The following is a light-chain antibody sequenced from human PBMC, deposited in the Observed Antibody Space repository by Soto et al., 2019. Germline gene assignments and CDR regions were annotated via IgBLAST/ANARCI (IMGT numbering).Light chain of an antibody. CDR2: GTS. CDR1: QTVGRSF. CDR3: QQYDSLPPWT. V-gene: IGKV3-20*01. Sequence: EIVLTQSPGIMYLSPGERATLSCRASQTVGRSFLAWYQQKPGQSPRLLIFGTSIRATGTPDRFSGGGSGADCTLTISRLDPEDFAVYYCQQYDSLPPWTFGQGTRVEVK. J-gene: IGKJ1*01.